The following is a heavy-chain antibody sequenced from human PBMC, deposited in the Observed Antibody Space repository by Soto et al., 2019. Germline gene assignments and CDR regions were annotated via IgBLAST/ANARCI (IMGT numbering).Heavy chain of an antibody. CDR3: ARGRENGMDV. CDR1: GGTFSSYP. Sequence: QVHLVQSGAEVKKPGSSVTVSCKASGGTFSSYPISWVRQAPGQGLEWMGRFIPLLGIANYAQRFQGRVTITADKPTPTAYMELSSLRSEDTAVYYCARGRENGMDVWGQGTTVTVSS. V-gene: IGHV1-69*02. J-gene: IGHJ6*02. D-gene: IGHD1-26*01. CDR2: FIPLLGIA.